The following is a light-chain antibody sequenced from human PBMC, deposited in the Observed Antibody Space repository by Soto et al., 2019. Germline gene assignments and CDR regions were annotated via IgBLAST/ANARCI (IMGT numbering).Light chain of an antibody. J-gene: IGKJ3*01. CDR2: GTS. CDR3: QQYASSLFT. Sequence: EIVLTQSPGTLSLSPGERATLSCRASQSVSSKYLAWYQQKPGQAPRVLIYGTSIRASGVPERFSGGGSGNDFTLTITRLEPEDFAVYYCQQYASSLFTFGHGTNVDF. V-gene: IGKV3-20*01. CDR1: QSVSSKY.